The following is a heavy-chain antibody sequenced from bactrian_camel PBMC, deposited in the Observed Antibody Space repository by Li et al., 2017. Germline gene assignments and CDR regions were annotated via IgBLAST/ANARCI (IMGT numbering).Heavy chain of an antibody. V-gene: IGHV3S53*01. D-gene: IGHD5*01. J-gene: IGHJ4*01. CDR1: GHSRGSNC. Sequence: HVQLVESGGGSVQAGGSLRLSCKVSGHSRGSNCVGWYRLPPGRAPAERELIASISSDGTTTHTESVKGRFTISRDNAKRTIYLQMNALEPEDSAMYYCGADYPGFHRPEGCDLDFPYKGQGTQVTVS. CDR2: ISSDGTT.